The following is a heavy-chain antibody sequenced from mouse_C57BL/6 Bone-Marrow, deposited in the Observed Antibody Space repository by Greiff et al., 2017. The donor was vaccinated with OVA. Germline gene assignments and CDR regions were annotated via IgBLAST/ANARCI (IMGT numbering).Heavy chain of an antibody. V-gene: IGHV1-69*01. D-gene: IGHD1-1*01. CDR2: IDPSDSYI. CDR3: ARRDYYGRDYAMDY. CDR1: GYTFTSYW. J-gene: IGHJ4*01. Sequence: VQLQQPGAELVMPGASVKLSCKASGYTFTSYWLHWVKQRPGQGLEWIGEIDPSDSYINYNQKFKGKSTLTVDKSSSTAYMQLSSLSSEDSAVYYCARRDYYGRDYAMDYWGQGTSVTVSS.